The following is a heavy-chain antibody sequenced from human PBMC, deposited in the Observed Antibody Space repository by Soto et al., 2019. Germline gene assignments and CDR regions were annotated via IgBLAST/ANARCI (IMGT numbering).Heavy chain of an antibody. CDR3: ARHVWAVSSGWYWEHFDY. D-gene: IGHD6-19*01. V-gene: IGHV4-39*01. Sequence: SETLSLTCSVSGGLVSSSSYSWGWIRQSPGKGLEWIGTMYSSENTYYNPSLKSRVTISVDTSKNQFSLKLSSVTAADTAVYYCARHVWAVSSGWYWEHFDYWGQGTLVTVSS. J-gene: IGHJ4*02. CDR2: MYSSENT. CDR1: GGLVSSSSYS.